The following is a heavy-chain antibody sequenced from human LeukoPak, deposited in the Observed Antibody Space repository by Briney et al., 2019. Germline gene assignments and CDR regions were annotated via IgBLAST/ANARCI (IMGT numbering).Heavy chain of an antibody. CDR3: ARASWDSSGYYLEYFQH. CDR1: GYTFSSYW. V-gene: IGHV3-74*01. D-gene: IGHD3-22*01. Sequence: GGSLRISCAASGYTFSSYWMHWVREAPGKGLVWVSRINRDGSSTSYADSVKGRFTISRDNAKNTLYLQMNSLRAEDTAVYYCARASWDSSGYYLEYFQHWGQGTLVTVSS. CDR2: INRDGSST. J-gene: IGHJ1*01.